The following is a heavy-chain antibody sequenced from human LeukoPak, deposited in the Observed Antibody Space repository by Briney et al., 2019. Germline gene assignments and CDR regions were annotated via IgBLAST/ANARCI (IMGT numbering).Heavy chain of an antibody. V-gene: IGHV4-59*01. CDR3: ARAPHCYDSSGYYEYYYYYGMDV. CDR1: GGSISSYY. CDR2: IYYSGST. D-gene: IGHD3-22*01. J-gene: IGHJ6*02. Sequence: PSETLCLTCTDSGGSISSYYWSWIRQPPGKGLEWVGYIYYSGSTNYNPSLKSRVTISVDTSKNQFSLKLSSVTAADTAVYYCARAPHCYDSSGYYEYYYYYGMDVWGQGTTVTVSS.